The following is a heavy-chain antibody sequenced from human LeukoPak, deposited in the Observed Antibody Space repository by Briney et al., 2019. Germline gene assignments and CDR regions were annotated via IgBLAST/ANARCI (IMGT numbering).Heavy chain of an antibody. J-gene: IGHJ4*02. CDR2: TRNKINSYTT. CDR1: GFTFSDHY. CDR3: VRIGYGDYYIDY. D-gene: IGHD4-17*01. Sequence: GGSLSLSCAASGFTFSDHYMDWVRQAPGKGLEWVGRTRNKINSYTTEYAASVKGRFTISRDDSKNSLNLQMNSLKTEDTAVYYCVRIGYGDYYIDYWGQGTLVTVSS. V-gene: IGHV3-72*01.